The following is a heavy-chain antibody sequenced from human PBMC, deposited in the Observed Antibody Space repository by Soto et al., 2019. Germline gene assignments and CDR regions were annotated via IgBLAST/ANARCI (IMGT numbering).Heavy chain of an antibody. J-gene: IGHJ3*02. Sequence: ASVKVSCKASGYTFTSYDINWVRQATGQGLEWMGWMNPNSGNTGYAQKFQGRVTMTRNTSISTAYMELSSLRSEDTAVYYCARAPYGSGSYDDAFDIWGQGTMVTVSS. D-gene: IGHD3-10*01. V-gene: IGHV1-8*01. CDR2: MNPNSGNT. CDR1: GYTFTSYD. CDR3: ARAPYGSGSYDDAFDI.